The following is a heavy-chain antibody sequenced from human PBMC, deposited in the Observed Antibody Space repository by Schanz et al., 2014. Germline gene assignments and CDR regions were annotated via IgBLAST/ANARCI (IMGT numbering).Heavy chain of an antibody. CDR1: EFSLDIFA. V-gene: IGHV3-23*04. Sequence: GQLVESGGGVVQPGKSLRLSCAASEFSLDIFAVSWVRQAPGKGLEWVSSFNDGGVNKYYADSVKGRFTISSDNSKSTLYLQMSSLRAEDTAVYYCAKSQGSSFDSWGQGTLVTVSS. D-gene: IGHD6-13*01. J-gene: IGHJ4*02. CDR3: AKSQGSSFDS. CDR2: FNDGGVNK.